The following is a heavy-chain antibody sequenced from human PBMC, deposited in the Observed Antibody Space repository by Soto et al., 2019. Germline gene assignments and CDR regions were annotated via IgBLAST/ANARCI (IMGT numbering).Heavy chain of an antibody. J-gene: IGHJ6*02. CDR2: ISAYNGNT. D-gene: IGHD3-3*01. CDR3: ARGGYYDFWSGYGMDV. V-gene: IGHV1-18*01. CDR1: GYTFTSYG. Sequence: ASVKVSCKASGYTFTSYGVSWVRQAPGQGLEWMGWISAYNGNTNYAQKLQGRVTMTTDTSTSTAYMELRSLRSDDTAVYYCARGGYYDFWSGYGMDVWGQGTTVTVSS.